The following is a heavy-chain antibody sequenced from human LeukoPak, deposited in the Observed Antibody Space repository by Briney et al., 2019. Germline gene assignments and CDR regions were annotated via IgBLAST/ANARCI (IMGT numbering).Heavy chain of an antibody. Sequence: GGSLRLSCAASGFTLSGHAISWVRQAPGKGLEWVSAISGSGGSTYYADSVKGRFTISRDNSKNTLYLQMNSLRAEDTAVYYCAKAWGGTFDYWGQGTLVTVSS. V-gene: IGHV3-23*01. D-gene: IGHD3-16*01. CDR3: AKAWGGTFDY. J-gene: IGHJ4*02. CDR1: GFTLSGHA. CDR2: ISGSGGST.